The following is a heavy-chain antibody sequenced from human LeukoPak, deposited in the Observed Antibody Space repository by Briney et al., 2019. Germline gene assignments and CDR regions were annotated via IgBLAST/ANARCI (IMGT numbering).Heavy chain of an antibody. CDR2: IYYGGNT. J-gene: IGHJ4*02. Sequence: PGGSLRLSCAASGFTVSSNHMNWVRQAPGKGLEWVSIIYYGGNTFYADSVKGRFTISRDNSKNTLYLQINSLRAEDTAVYYCARDMMRGGQLVSYWGQGTLVTVSS. V-gene: IGHV3-66*01. CDR3: ARDMMRGGQLVSY. D-gene: IGHD6-13*01. CDR1: GFTVSSNH.